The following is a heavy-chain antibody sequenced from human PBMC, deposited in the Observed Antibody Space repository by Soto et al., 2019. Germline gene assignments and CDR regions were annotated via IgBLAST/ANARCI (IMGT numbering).Heavy chain of an antibody. J-gene: IGHJ5*02. Sequence: SETLSLTCTVSGGSISSGDYYWSWIRQPPGKGLEWIGYIYYSGSTYYNPSLKSRVTISVDTSKNQFSLKLSSVTAADTAVYYCARAVSGVTASDWFDPWGQGTLVTVSS. V-gene: IGHV4-30-4*01. CDR1: GGSISSGDYY. CDR2: IYYSGST. CDR3: ARAVSGVTASDWFDP. D-gene: IGHD2-21*02.